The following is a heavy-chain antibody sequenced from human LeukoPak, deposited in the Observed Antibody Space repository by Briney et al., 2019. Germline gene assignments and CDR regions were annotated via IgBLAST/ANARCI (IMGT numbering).Heavy chain of an antibody. V-gene: IGHV3-9*01. CDR3: AKGIAAADPFDY. J-gene: IGHJ4*02. D-gene: IGHD6-13*01. CDR1: GFPFDDYA. CDR2: ISWNSGSI. Sequence: GGSLRLSCAASGFPFDDYAMHWVRQAPGKGLEWVSGISWNSGSIGYADSVKGRFTISRDNAKNSLYLQMNSLRAEDTALYYCAKGIAAADPFDYWGQGTLVTVSS.